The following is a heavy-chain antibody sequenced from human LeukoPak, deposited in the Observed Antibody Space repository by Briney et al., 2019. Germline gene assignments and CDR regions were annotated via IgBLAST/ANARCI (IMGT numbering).Heavy chain of an antibody. Sequence: GGSLRLSCAVSGFTFTDYWMNWVRQAPGKGLEWVASIRQDGSEKTYVDSAKGRFTISRDNTKNSLSLQVNSLRVEDTAVYYCARDGTAAGLYFDLWGQGTLVTVCS. CDR1: GFTFTDYW. CDR2: IRQDGSEK. CDR3: ARDGTAAGLYFDL. J-gene: IGHJ4*01. D-gene: IGHD6-13*01. V-gene: IGHV3-7*01.